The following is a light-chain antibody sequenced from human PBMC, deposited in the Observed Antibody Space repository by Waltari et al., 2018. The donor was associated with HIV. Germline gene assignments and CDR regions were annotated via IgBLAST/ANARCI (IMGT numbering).Light chain of an antibody. V-gene: IGLV2-14*01. Sequence: QSALTQPASVSGSPGQSITISCTGTSSDIGTYNYVSWYQQHPGKAPKLMIYDVSNQPAGVSNRFTGSKSGNTASLSISGLQAEDEADYYCSSYTSSSTPVVFGGGTKLTVL. CDR1: SSDIGTYNY. CDR2: DVS. J-gene: IGLJ2*01. CDR3: SSYTSSSTPVV.